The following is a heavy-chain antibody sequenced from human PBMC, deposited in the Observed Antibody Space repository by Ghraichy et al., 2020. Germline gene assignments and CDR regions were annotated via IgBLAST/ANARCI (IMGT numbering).Heavy chain of an antibody. CDR3: AREAPDAFDI. J-gene: IGHJ3*02. CDR1: GFTVSRNY. CDR2: IYSGGYT. V-gene: IGHV3-53*01. Sequence: GGSLRLSCAASGFTVSRNYMSWVRQAPGKGLEWVSVIYSGGYTDYADSVKGRFTISRDNSKNTLYLQMNNLRAEDTAVYYCAREAPDAFDIWGQGTMVTVSS.